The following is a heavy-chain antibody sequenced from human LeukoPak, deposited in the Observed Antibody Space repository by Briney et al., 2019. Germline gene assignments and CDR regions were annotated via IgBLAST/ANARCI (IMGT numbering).Heavy chain of an antibody. J-gene: IGHJ4*02. V-gene: IGHV3-30*18. D-gene: IGHD4-11*01. CDR1: GFSFSDYG. CDR3: AKDGAYINYQYYFDS. Sequence: PGRSLRLSCAASGFSFSDYGIHWVRQAPGKGLEWVAVISFDGSNKYYADSVKGRFTTSRDNSKTTLSLQMNSLRVEDTAVYYCAKDGAYINYQYYFDSWGRGTLVTVSS. CDR2: ISFDGSNK.